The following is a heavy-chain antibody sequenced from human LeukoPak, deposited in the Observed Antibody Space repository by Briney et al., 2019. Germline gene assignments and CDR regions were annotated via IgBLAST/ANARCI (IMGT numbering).Heavy chain of an antibody. CDR1: GYTFASYG. D-gene: IGHD1-26*01. CDR2: ISAYNGNT. Sequence: GASVKVSCKASGYTFASYGISWVRQAPGQGLEWMGWISAYNGNTNYAQKLQGRVTMTTDTSTSTAYMELRSLRSDDTAVYYCARGWAQWEPHPLDYWGQGTLVTVSS. J-gene: IGHJ4*02. V-gene: IGHV1-18*01. CDR3: ARGWAQWEPHPLDY.